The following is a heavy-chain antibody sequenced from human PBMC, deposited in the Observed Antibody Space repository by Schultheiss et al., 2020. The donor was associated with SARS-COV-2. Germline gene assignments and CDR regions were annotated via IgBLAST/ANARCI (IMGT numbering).Heavy chain of an antibody. J-gene: IGHJ3*02. Sequence: SETLSLTCTVSGGSISSYYWSWIRQPPGKGLEWIGEINHSGSTNYNPSLKSRVTISVDTSKNQFSLKLSSVTAADTAVYYCARLQSGAFDIWGQGTMVTVSS. CDR2: INHSGST. D-gene: IGHD3-3*01. V-gene: IGHV4-34*01. CDR3: ARLQSGAFDI. CDR1: GGSISSYY.